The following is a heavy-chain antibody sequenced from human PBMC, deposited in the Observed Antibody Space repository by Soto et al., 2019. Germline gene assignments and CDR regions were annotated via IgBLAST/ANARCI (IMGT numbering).Heavy chain of an antibody. J-gene: IGHJ4*02. CDR2: ITGGGGRT. CDR1: GFTFKKFA. CDR3: AKGCDDCAGANCDYKAIVWIDY. D-gene: IGHD2-21*01. V-gene: IGHV3-23*01. Sequence: EVQLLESGGGLVQPGGSLRLSCAASGFTFKKFAMNWVRQAPGKGLEWLSVITGGGGRTSYADSVKGRFAISRDNSKSTLYFKMNNLSDEDTAVHYCAKGCDDCAGANCDYKAIVWIDYWGEGTLVTVSS.